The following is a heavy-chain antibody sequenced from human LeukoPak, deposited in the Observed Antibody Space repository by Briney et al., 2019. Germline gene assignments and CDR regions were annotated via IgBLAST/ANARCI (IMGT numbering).Heavy chain of an antibody. CDR2: ISGSGGST. D-gene: IGHD4-23*01. J-gene: IGHJ4*02. Sequence: GGSLRLSCAASGFTFSSYAMSWVRQAPGKGLEWVSAISGSGGSTYYADSVKGRLTISRDNSKNTLYLQMNSLRAEDTAVYYCAKGISGAVVTPGPFDYWGQGTLVTVSS. V-gene: IGHV3-23*01. CDR1: GFTFSSYA. CDR3: AKGISGAVVTPGPFDY.